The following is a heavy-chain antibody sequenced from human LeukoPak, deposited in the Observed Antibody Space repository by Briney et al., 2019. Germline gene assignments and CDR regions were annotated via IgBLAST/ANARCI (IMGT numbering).Heavy chain of an antibody. Sequence: SETLSLTCAVSGYSISSGYYWGWIRQPPGKGLEWIGSIYHSGSTCYNPSLKSRVTISVDTSKNQFSLKLSSVTAADTAVYYCARQSIRGYEYYMDVWGKGTTVTVSS. J-gene: IGHJ6*03. CDR2: IYHSGST. CDR3: ARQSIRGYEYYMDV. V-gene: IGHV4-38-2*01. CDR1: GYSISSGYY. D-gene: IGHD5-18*01.